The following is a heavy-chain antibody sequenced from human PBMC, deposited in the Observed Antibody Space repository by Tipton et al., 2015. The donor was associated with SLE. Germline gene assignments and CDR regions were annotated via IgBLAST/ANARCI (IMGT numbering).Heavy chain of an antibody. Sequence: TLSLTCAVYGGSFSGYYWSWIRQPPGKGLEWIGEINHSGSTNYNPSLKSRVTISVDRSKNQFSLKLNSVTAADTAVYYCARLDLGGWFDPWGQGTLVTVSS. CDR3: ARLDLGGWFDP. V-gene: IGHV4-34*01. CDR2: INHSGST. CDR1: GGSFSGYY. J-gene: IGHJ5*02.